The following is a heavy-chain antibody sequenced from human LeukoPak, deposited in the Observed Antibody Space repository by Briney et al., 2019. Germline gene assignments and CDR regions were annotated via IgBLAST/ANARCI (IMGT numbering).Heavy chain of an antibody. J-gene: IGHJ4*02. CDR1: GGTFISYA. D-gene: IGHD3-22*01. CDR2: IIPIFGTA. Sequence: SVKVSCKASGGTFISYAISWVRQAPGQGLEWMGGIIPIFGTANYAQKFQGRVTITADESTSTAYMELSSLRSEDTAVYYCARVMGDSSGQIDYWGQGTLVTVSS. V-gene: IGHV1-69*13. CDR3: ARVMGDSSGQIDY.